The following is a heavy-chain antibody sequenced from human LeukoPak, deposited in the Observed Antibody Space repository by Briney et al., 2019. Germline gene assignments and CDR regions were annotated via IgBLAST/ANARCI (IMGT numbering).Heavy chain of an antibody. D-gene: IGHD6-19*01. V-gene: IGHV3-30*18. CDR1: GFTFSSYG. CDR3: AKEAQQWLVQVGYSQH. Sequence: GGSLRLSCAASGFTFSSYGMHWVRQAPGKGLEWVAVISYDGSNKYYADSVKGRFTISKDNSKNTLYLQMNSLRAEDTAVYYCAKEAQQWLVQVGYSQHWGQGTLVTVSS. CDR2: ISYDGSNK. J-gene: IGHJ1*01.